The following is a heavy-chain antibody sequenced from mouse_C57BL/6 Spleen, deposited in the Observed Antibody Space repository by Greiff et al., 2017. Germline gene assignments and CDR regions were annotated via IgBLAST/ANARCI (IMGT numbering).Heavy chain of an antibody. J-gene: IGHJ2*01. D-gene: IGHD4-1*01. Sequence: EVQLQESGPGMVKPSQSLSLTCTVTGYSITSGYDWHWIRHFPGNKLEWMGYISYSGSTNYNPSLKSRISITHDTSKNHFFLKLNSVTTEDTATYYCARRNWYYFDYWGQGTTLTVSS. CDR1: GYSITSGYD. V-gene: IGHV3-1*01. CDR3: ARRNWYYFDY. CDR2: ISYSGST.